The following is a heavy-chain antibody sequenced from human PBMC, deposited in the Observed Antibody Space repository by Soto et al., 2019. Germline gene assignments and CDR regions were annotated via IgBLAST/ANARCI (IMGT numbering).Heavy chain of an antibody. CDR1: GFTFSSYA. CDR2: ISGSGGST. Sequence: GGSLRLSCAASGFTFSSYAMSWVRQAPGKGLEWVSAISGSGGSTYYADSVKGRFTISRDNSKNTLYLQMNSLRAEDTAVYYCAKGRYYGSGSYYSVGLFDPWGQGTLVTVSS. V-gene: IGHV3-23*01. J-gene: IGHJ5*02. D-gene: IGHD3-10*01. CDR3: AKGRYYGSGSYYSVGLFDP.